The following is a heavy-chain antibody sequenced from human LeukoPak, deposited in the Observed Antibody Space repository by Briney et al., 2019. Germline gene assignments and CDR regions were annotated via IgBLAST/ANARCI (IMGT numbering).Heavy chain of an antibody. J-gene: IGHJ4*02. CDR1: GYSISSGFF. Sequence: WETLSLTCTVSGYSISSGFFWGWVRQPPGKGLEWIGTIYHSGSSYYNPPLKSRVTVSVDTSKNPFSLSLTSMTAADTAVYYCARDNQSSGWDPHYFNYWGQGTLVTVSS. CDR2: IYHSGSS. V-gene: IGHV4-38-2*02. CDR3: ARDNQSSGWDPHYFNY. D-gene: IGHD6-19*01.